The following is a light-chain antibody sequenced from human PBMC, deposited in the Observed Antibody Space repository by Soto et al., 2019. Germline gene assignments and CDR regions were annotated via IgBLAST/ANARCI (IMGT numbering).Light chain of an antibody. Sequence: QSALNQPHSAAGSPGQSVAISCTGTSSDLGAYNYGSWYQQHPGKAPKLIIYEVTKRHPGVPERFSGSKSGNTASLTVSGLQAEDEADNYCNSYTGSNDFAVFGGGTTLTVL. CDR3: NSYTGSNDFAV. V-gene: IGLV2-8*01. CDR2: EVT. J-gene: IGLJ2*01. CDR1: SSDLGAYNY.